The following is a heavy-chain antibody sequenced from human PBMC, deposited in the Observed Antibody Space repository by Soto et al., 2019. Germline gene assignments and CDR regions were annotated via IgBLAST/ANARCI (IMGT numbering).Heavy chain of an antibody. CDR1: GFTFSSYA. J-gene: IGHJ6*02. CDR2: ISGSGGST. V-gene: IGHV3-23*01. D-gene: IGHD1-1*01. Sequence: GGSLRLSCAASGFTFSSYAMSSVRQAPGKGLEWVSAISGSGGSTYYADSVKGRFTISRDNSKNTLYLQMNSLRAEDTAVYYWAKGATGSGYYYGMEVWGQGTTDTVS. CDR3: AKGATGSGYYYGMEV.